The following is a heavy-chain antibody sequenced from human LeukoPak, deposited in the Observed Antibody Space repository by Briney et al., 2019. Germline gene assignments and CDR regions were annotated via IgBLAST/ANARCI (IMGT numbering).Heavy chain of an antibody. CDR2: IYYSGRT. CDR3: ARDLVYYSSGYRAFDI. CDR1: GGSISSYY. V-gene: IGHV4-59*01. Sequence: SETLYLTCTASGGSISSYYWSWIRQPPGKGLEWIGYIYYSGRTNDNPSLKSRVPISVDTSKNQCSLKLSSVTAADTAVYYCARDLVYYSSGYRAFDIWGQGKMVTVS. J-gene: IGHJ3*02. D-gene: IGHD3-22*01.